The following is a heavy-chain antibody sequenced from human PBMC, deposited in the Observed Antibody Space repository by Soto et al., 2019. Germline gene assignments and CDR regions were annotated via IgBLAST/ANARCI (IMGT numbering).Heavy chain of an antibody. CDR1: GFTVSSNY. Sequence: PGGSLRLSCAASGFTVSSNYMSWVRQAPGKGLEWVSVIYSGGSTYYADSVKGRFTISRDNSKNTLYLQMNSLRAEDTAVYYCARDSIAARPRYYYGMDVWGQGTTVTVSS. V-gene: IGHV3-53*01. CDR2: IYSGGST. J-gene: IGHJ6*02. CDR3: ARDSIAARPRYYYGMDV. D-gene: IGHD6-6*01.